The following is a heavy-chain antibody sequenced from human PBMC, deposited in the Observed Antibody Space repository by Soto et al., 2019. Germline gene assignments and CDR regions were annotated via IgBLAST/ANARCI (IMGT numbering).Heavy chain of an antibody. CDR2: MNPNSGNT. J-gene: IGHJ5*02. Sequence: QVQLVQSGAEVKKPGASVKVSCKASGYTFTSYDINWVRQATGQGFEYLGWMNPNSGNTGYVQKFQGRVTMTRDTSISTAYRELSSLRSEDTAVYYCARGIKYGDYSRGFAPWGQGTRVTVSS. CDR3: ARGIKYGDYSRGFAP. CDR1: GYTFTSYD. V-gene: IGHV1-8*01. D-gene: IGHD4-17*01.